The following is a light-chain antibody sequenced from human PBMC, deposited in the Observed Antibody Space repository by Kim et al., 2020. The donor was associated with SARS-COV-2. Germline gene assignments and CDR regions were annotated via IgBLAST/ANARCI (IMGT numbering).Light chain of an antibody. CDR1: QSISTN. J-gene: IGKJ1*01. Sequence: EIVMTQSPVTLSVSPGERVTLSCRASQSISTNLGWYQQKPGQAPRLLIYGASTRGTGIPARFSGSGSGTEFTLTISSLQSEDFAVYCCQQYNDWPWTFGQRTKVDIK. CDR2: GAS. V-gene: IGKV3-15*01. CDR3: QQYNDWPWT.